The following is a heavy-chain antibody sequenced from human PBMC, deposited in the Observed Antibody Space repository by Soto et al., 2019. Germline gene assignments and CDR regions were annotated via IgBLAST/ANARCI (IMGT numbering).Heavy chain of an antibody. J-gene: IGHJ6*02. V-gene: IGHV1-3*01. D-gene: IGHD2-2*01. Sequence: GAPVKVSGKASGYTFTSYAMHWVRQAPGQRLEWMGWINAGNGNTKYSQKFQGRVTITRDTSASTAYMELSSLRSEDTAVYYCARDLLNIVVVPAAVLMGYYYYGMDVWGQGTTVTVSS. CDR2: INAGNGNT. CDR1: GYTFTSYA. CDR3: ARDLLNIVVVPAAVLMGYYYYGMDV.